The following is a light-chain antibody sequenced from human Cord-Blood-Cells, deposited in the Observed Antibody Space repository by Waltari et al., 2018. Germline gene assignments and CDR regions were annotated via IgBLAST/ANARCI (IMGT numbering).Light chain of an antibody. Sequence: QSALTQPAALSRLPVHAIPIPCTGTTSDGGGYDYVSWYQQHPGQAPKLMIYDVSKRPSGVSNRFSGSKSGNTASLTISGLQAEDEADYYCSSYTSSSTKVFGGGTKLTVL. CDR1: TSDGGGYDY. CDR2: DVS. CDR3: SSYTSSSTKV. V-gene: IGLV2-14*01. J-gene: IGLJ3*02.